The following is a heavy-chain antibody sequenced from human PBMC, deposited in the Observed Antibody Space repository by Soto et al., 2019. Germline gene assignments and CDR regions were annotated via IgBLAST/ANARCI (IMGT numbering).Heavy chain of an antibody. V-gene: IGHV4-31*03. D-gene: IGHD3-22*01. CDR3: ARRDYYDSSRPQDAFDH. J-gene: IGHJ4*03. Sequence: SETLSLTCTVSGGSISSGGYYWSWIRQHPGKGLEWIGYIYYSGSTYYNPSLKSRVTISVDTSKNQFSLKLSSVTAADTAVYYCARRDYYDSSRPQDAFDHWGQGTLVTVYS. CDR2: IYYSGST. CDR1: GGSISSGGYY.